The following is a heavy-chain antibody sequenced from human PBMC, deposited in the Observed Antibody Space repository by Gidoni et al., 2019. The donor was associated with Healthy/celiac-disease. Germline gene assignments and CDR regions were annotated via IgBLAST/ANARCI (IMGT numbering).Heavy chain of an antibody. J-gene: IGHJ3*01. Sequence: QVQLVQSGAEVKKPGASVKVSCKASGYTFTGSYMHWVRQAPGQGLEWMGWINPNSGGTNYAQKFQGRVTMTRDTSISTAYMELSRLRSDDTAVYYCARDSMGATDFYPTDAFDFWGQGTMVTVSS. V-gene: IGHV1-2*02. CDR1: GYTFTGSY. CDR2: INPNSGGT. D-gene: IGHD1-26*01. CDR3: ARDSMGATDFYPTDAFDF.